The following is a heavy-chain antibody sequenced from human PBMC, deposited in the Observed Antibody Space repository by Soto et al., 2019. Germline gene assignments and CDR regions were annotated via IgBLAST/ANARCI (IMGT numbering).Heavy chain of an antibody. J-gene: IGHJ4*02. CDR3: ARASVEMATKYDFDY. V-gene: IGHV1-69*01. D-gene: IGHD5-12*01. CDR1: GGTFSSYA. Sequence: SVKVSCKASGGTFSSYAISWVRQAPGQGLEWMGGIIPIFGTANYAQKFQGRVTITADESTSTAYMELSSLRSEDTAVYYCARASVEMATKYDFDYWGQGTLVTVSS. CDR2: IIPIFGTA.